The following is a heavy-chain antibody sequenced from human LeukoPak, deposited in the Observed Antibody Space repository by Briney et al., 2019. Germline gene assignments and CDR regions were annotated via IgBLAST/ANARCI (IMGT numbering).Heavy chain of an antibody. D-gene: IGHD3-10*01. V-gene: IGHV1-69*13. CDR2: ITPIFGTP. CDR1: GLTFTIYA. J-gene: IGHJ6*03. Sequence: GASVNVCSTASGLTFTIYAISWVRQAPGQGNDWMGWITPIFGTPNYAKTFQGRVTLTADPTTSTADMELSSLRSENRAVYYCARGRKFLWFGEPNTEGNYYYYYMDVWGKGTTVTVSS. CDR3: ARGRKFLWFGEPNTEGNYYYYYMDV.